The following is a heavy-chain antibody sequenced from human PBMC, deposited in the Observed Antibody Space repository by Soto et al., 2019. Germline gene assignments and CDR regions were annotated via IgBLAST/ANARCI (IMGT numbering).Heavy chain of an antibody. CDR1: GFTFSSYA. D-gene: IGHD5-18*01. Sequence: QVQLVESGGGVVQPGRSLRLSCAASGFTFSSYAMHWVRQAPGKGLEWVAVISYDGSNNYYADSVKGRFTISRDNSKNTLYLQMNSLRAEDTAVYYCARAQTIQLWLRNWFDPWGQGTLVTVSS. J-gene: IGHJ5*02. V-gene: IGHV3-30-3*01. CDR3: ARAQTIQLWLRNWFDP. CDR2: ISYDGSNN.